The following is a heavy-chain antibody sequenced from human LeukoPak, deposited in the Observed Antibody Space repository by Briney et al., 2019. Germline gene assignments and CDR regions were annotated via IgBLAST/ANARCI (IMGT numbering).Heavy chain of an antibody. CDR2: INSDGSST. J-gene: IGHJ3*02. V-gene: IGHV3-74*01. D-gene: IGHD6-19*01. CDR1: GFTFSSYW. CDR3: ARDPSGIAVAATSDAFDI. Sequence: GGSLRLSCAASGFTFSSYWMHWVRQAPGKGLVWVSRINSDGSSTSYADSVKGQFTISRDNAKNTLYLQMNSLRAEDTAVYYCARDPSGIAVAATSDAFDIWGQGTMVTVSS.